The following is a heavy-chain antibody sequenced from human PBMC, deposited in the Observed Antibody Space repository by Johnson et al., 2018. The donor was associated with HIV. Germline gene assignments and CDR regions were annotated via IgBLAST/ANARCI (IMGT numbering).Heavy chain of an antibody. Sequence: QVQLVESGGGVVQPGRSLRLSCAASGFTFSSYAMHWVRQAPGTGLEWVAVISYDGSNKYYADSVKGRFTISRDNSKNTLYLQMNSLIAEDTAVYYCARELGYSISNVAFDLWGQVTMVTVSS. CDR3: ARELGYSISNVAFDL. CDR2: ISYDGSNK. D-gene: IGHD6-13*01. J-gene: IGHJ3*01. V-gene: IGHV3-30*04. CDR1: GFTFSSYA.